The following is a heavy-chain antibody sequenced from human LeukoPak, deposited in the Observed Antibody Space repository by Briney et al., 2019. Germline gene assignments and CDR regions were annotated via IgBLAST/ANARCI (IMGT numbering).Heavy chain of an antibody. CDR3: ASCGGDCLFGFDP. D-gene: IGHD2-21*01. V-gene: IGHV1-69*13. Sequence: ASVKVSCKASGGTFSSYAISWVRQAPGQGLEWMGGIIPIFGTAYYAQKFQGRVTITADESTSTAYMELSSLRSEDTAVYYCASCGGDCLFGFDPWGQGTLVTVSS. J-gene: IGHJ5*02. CDR1: GGTFSSYA. CDR2: IIPIFGTA.